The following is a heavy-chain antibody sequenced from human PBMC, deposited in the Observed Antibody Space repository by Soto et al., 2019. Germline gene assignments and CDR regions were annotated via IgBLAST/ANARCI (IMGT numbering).Heavy chain of an antibody. D-gene: IGHD4-17*01. CDR2: INPNSGGT. CDR1: GYTFTGYY. V-gene: IGHV1-2*02. J-gene: IGHJ3*02. Sequence: ASVKVSCKASGYTFTGYYMHWVRQAPGQGLEWMGWINPNSGGTNYAQKFQGRVTMTRDTSISTAYMELSRLRSGDTAVYYCAKLYGDYVGGAFDIWGQGTMVTVSS. CDR3: AKLYGDYVGGAFDI.